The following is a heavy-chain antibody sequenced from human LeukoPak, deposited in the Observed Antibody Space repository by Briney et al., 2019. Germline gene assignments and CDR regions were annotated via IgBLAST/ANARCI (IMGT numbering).Heavy chain of an antibody. CDR1: GFTFSSYG. J-gene: IGHJ4*02. CDR3: AREGSLEWTPYSFDY. CDR2: IWYDGSNK. Sequence: SGGSLRLSCAASGFTFSSYGIHWVRQAPGKGLEWVAVIWYDGSNKYYADSVKGRFTISRDNSKNTLFLQMNSLRVEDTAVYYCAREGSLEWTPYSFDYWGQGTRVTVSS. V-gene: IGHV3-33*01. D-gene: IGHD3-3*01.